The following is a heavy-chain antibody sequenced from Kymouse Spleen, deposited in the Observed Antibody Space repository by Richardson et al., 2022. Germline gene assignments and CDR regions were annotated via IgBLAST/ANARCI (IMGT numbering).Heavy chain of an antibody. V-gene: IGHV3-15*01. D-gene: IGHD6-13*01. Sequence: EVQLVESGGGLVKPGGSLRLSCAASGFTFSNAWMSWVRQAPGKGLEWVGRIKSKTDGGTTDYAAPVKGRFTISRDDSKNTLYLQMNSLKTEDTAVYYCTTGEQQPYYYYGMDVWGQGTTVTVSS. J-gene: IGHJ6*02. CDR3: TTGEQQPYYYYGMDV. CDR1: GFTFSNAW. CDR2: IKSKTDGGTT.